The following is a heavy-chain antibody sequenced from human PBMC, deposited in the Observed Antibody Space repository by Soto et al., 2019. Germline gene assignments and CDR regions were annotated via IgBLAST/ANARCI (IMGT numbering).Heavy chain of an antibody. Sequence: PWWSLRVSCAASRSIFGSGSMNWVRKAPWYGLVFVSSISSSSSYIYYADSVKGRFTISRDNAKNSLYLQLNSLRAEDTAVYFCARPQSDYDSSGYYYSFDFDYWGQGTLVTVSS. V-gene: IGHV3-21*01. CDR2: ISSSSSYI. CDR1: RSIFGSGS. D-gene: IGHD3-22*01. CDR3: ARPQSDYDSSGYYYSFDFDY. J-gene: IGHJ4*02.